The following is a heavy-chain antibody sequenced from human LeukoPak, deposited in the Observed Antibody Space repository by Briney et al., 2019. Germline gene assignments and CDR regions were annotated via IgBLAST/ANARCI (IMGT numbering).Heavy chain of an antibody. CDR1: GYTFTSYD. J-gene: IGHJ6*03. V-gene: IGHV1-8*01. CDR2: MNSNSGNT. CDR3: ARAYGMRWYYDILTGYYRDRYYYYYYMDV. D-gene: IGHD3-9*01. Sequence: ASVKVSCKASGYTFTSYDINWVRQATGQGLEWMGWMNSNSGNTGYAQKFQGRVTMTRNTSISTAYMELSSLRSEDTAVYYCARAYGMRWYYDILTGYYRDRYYYYYYMDVWGKGTTVTISS.